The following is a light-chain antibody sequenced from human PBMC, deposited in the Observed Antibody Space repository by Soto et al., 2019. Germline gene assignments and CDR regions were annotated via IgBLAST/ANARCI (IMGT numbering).Light chain of an antibody. J-gene: IGKJ4*01. CDR2: NAA. Sequence: EIVLTQSPGTLSLSPGERATLSCRASQSVTSSYLAWYQQKPGQAPRLLMYNAATRATGIPDRFSGSGSGTDFTLTISRLEPEDVAVYYCQQYASPLLTFGGGTKVEIK. CDR3: QQYASPLLT. V-gene: IGKV3-20*01. CDR1: QSVTSSY.